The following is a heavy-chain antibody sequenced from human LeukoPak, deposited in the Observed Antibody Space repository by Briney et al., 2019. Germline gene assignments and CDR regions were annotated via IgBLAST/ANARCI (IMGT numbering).Heavy chain of an antibody. CDR2: INHSGST. CDR3: ARGRRRLLWSGETDRPFAS. CDR1: GGSFRGYY. V-gene: IGHV4-34*01. D-gene: IGHD3-10*01. J-gene: IGHJ4*02. Sequence: PSETLSLTCAVYGGSFRGYYWGWIRQPPGKGLEWIGEINHSGSTNYNPSLKSRVTISVDTSKNQFSLKLSPVTAADTAVYSCARGRRRLLWSGETDRPFASWGQGNLVTVSS.